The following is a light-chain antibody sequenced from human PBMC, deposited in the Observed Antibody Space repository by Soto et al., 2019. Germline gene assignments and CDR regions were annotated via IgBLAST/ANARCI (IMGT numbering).Light chain of an antibody. CDR2: GAS. V-gene: IGKV3-20*01. CDR3: QQYGSSPSWT. J-gene: IGKJ1*01. Sequence: EIVLTHSPGTLALSPRERAALSCSAGQSVSSTYLAWYQQKPGQAPRLLIYGASSRATGIPDRFSGSGSGTDFTLTISRLEPEDFAVYYCQQYGSSPSWTFGQGTKVDNK. CDR1: QSVSSTY.